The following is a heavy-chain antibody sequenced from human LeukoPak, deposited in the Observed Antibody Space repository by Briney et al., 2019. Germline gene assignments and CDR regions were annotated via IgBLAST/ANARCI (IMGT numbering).Heavy chain of an antibody. V-gene: IGHV3-23*01. D-gene: IGHD2-2*01. CDR3: AKRKDLGYCSSTSCYYYFDY. CDR2: NGGSGGSK. CDR1: GFTFNNYA. J-gene: IGHJ4*02. Sequence: GGCLRLSCVASGFTFNNYAMSWVRQAPGKGLEWVSANGGSGGSKYYADSVKGRFTVSRDNSKNTLYLQMNSLRAEDTAIYYCAKRKDLGYCSSTSCYYYFDYWGQGTLVTVSS.